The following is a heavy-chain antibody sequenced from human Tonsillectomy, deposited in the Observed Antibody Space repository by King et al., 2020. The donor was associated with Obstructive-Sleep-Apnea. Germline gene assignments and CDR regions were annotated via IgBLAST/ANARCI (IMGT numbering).Heavy chain of an antibody. CDR2: IYHSGST. D-gene: IGHD2-8*01. Sequence: QLQESGPGLVKPSETLSLTCTVSGYSISSGYYWGWIRQPPGKGLEWIGSIYHSGSTYYNPSLKSRVTISVDTSKNQFSLKLSSVTAADTAVYYCASQYCTDGVCYALDAFDIWGQGTMVTVSS. J-gene: IGHJ3*02. CDR1: GYSISSGYY. CDR3: ASQYCTDGVCYALDAFDI. V-gene: IGHV4-38-2*02.